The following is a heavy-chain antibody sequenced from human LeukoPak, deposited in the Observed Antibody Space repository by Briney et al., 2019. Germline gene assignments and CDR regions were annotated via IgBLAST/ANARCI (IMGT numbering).Heavy chain of an antibody. V-gene: IGHV3-30*18. J-gene: IGHJ3*02. CDR2: ISYDGSTK. D-gene: IGHD6-19*01. CDR1: GFTFSSYG. Sequence: GRSLRLSCAASGFTFSSYGMHWVRQAPGKGLEWVAVISYDGSTKYYADSVKGRFTISRDNSKNTLYLQMNSLRAEDTAVYYCAKERVQWRGAFDIWGQGTMVTVSS. CDR3: AKERVQWRGAFDI.